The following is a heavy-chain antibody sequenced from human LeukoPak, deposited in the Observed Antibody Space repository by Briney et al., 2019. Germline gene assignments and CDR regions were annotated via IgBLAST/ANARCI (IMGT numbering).Heavy chain of an antibody. V-gene: IGHV4-34*01. CDR1: GGSFSGYY. CDR2: INHSGST. CDR3: ARHVLFYDFWSGYYAAPFDY. D-gene: IGHD3-3*01. J-gene: IGHJ4*02. Sequence: SETLSLTCAVYGGSFSGYYWSWIRQPPGKGLEWIGEINHSGSTNYNPSLKSRVTISVDTSKNQFSLKLSSVTAADTAVYYCARHVLFYDFWSGYYAAPFDYWGQGTLVTVSS.